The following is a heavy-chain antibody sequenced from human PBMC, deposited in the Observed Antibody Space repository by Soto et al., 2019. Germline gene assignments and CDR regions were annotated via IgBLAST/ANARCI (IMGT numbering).Heavy chain of an antibody. CDR3: AKDQSSSSWYNYFDY. J-gene: IGHJ4*02. CDR1: GFTFSSYA. V-gene: IGHV3-23*01. Sequence: GGSLRLSCAASGFTFSSYAMSWVRQAPGKGLEWVSAISGSGGSTYYADSVKGRFTISRDNSKNTLYLQMNSLRAEDTAVYYCAKDQSSSSWYNYFDYWGQGTLVTVSS. CDR2: ISGSGGST. D-gene: IGHD6-13*01.